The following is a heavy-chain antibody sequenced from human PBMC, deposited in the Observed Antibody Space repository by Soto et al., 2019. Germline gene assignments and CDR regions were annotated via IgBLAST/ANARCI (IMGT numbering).Heavy chain of an antibody. Sequence: QVQLVQSGAEGKEPGASMKISCQASGYTFTRYYITWVRQATGQGLEWMGWMNPQTGNTAYAEKFRGRVTMTRSTSINTAYMELSALRSEDTAVYYCARLSEESSSSNYYYFYTDVWGKGSTFTVSS. J-gene: IGHJ6*03. D-gene: IGHD6-6*01. CDR3: ARLSEESSSSNYYYFYTDV. V-gene: IGHV1-8*01. CDR2: MNPQTGNT. CDR1: GYTFTRYY.